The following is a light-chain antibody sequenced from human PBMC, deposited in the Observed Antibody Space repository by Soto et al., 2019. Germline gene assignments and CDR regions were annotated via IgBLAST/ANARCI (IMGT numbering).Light chain of an antibody. V-gene: IGKV1-39*01. Sequence: DIQMTQSPSSLSASVGDRVTITCRASQSIVTYLNWYLQKPGKAPKLLIYAASNLQSGVPSRFCGSGSGTDFTLTISSLQPEDFATYFCQQSYSTPPWTFGQGTKVEI. CDR2: AAS. CDR3: QQSYSTPPWT. CDR1: QSIVTY. J-gene: IGKJ1*01.